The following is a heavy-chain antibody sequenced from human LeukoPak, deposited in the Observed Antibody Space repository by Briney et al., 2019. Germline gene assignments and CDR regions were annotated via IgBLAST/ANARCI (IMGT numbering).Heavy chain of an antibody. Sequence: SETLSLTCNVFGGSISSGSYYWGWIRQPPGKGLEWLGSIYYSGSTHYNPSLKSRVTVSVDTSKNQFSLKLSSVTAADTAVYYCARDRGGAVAGGYYYYYYMDVWGKGTTVTVSS. J-gene: IGHJ6*03. CDR1: GGSISSGSYY. D-gene: IGHD6-19*01. CDR3: ARDRGGAVAGGYYYYYYMDV. V-gene: IGHV4-39*07. CDR2: IYYSGST.